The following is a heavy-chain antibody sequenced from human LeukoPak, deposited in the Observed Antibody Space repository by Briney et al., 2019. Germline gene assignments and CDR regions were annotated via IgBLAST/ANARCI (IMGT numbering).Heavy chain of an antibody. J-gene: IGHJ4*02. Sequence: GESLKISCKGSGYSFTSYWIGWVRQMPGKGLEWMGIIYPGDSDTRYSPSFQGQVTISADKSTSTAYLQWSSLKASDTAMYYCARGGHGSGSYYNTFDYWGQGTLVTVSS. CDR2: IYPGDSDT. V-gene: IGHV5-51*01. CDR3: ARGGHGSGSYYNTFDY. D-gene: IGHD3-10*01. CDR1: GYSFTSYW.